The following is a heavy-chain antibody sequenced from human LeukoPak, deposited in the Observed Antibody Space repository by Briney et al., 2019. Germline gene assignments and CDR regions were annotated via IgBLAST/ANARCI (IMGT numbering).Heavy chain of an antibody. D-gene: IGHD6-19*01. CDR3: ARTAVAGQFDY. CDR2: ISSSSSYI. J-gene: IGHJ4*02. V-gene: IGHV3-21*01. CDR1: GFTFSSYS. Sequence: GGSLRLSCAASGFTFSSYSMTWVRQAPGKGLEWVSSISSSSSYIYYADSVKGRFTISRDNAKNSLYLQMNSLRAEDTAVYYCARTAVAGQFDYWGQGTLVTVSS.